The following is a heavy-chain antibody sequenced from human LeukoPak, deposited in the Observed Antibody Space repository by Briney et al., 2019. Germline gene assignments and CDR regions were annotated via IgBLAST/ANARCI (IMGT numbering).Heavy chain of an antibody. D-gene: IGHD3-9*01. J-gene: IGHJ4*02. CDR2: ISDDGRKK. CDR1: GFTFSRYG. CDR3: AKWNGDFLTGYYLDD. Sequence: GGSLRLSCAGSGFTFSRYGMHWVRQAPGKGLECVALISDDGRKKFYADSVKDRFTISRDDSKDTLYLQMSSLRAEDTAMYYCAKWNGDFLTGYYLDDWGQGTLVTVSS. V-gene: IGHV3-30*18.